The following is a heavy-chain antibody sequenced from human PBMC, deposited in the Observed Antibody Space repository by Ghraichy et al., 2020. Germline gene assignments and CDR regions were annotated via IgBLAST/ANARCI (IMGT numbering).Heavy chain of an antibody. CDR2: ILYSGTT. J-gene: IGHJ6*02. V-gene: IGHV4-59*08. Sequence: SETLSLTCAVSGGSINNYYWSWIRQPLGKGLEWIGYILYSGTTLYNPSLKSRVTMSVDTSKNQFSLNLNSVTAADTAGYYCARHEMIAVFAHGMDVWGQGTTVTVSS. CDR1: GGSINNYY. D-gene: IGHD3-22*01. CDR3: ARHEMIAVFAHGMDV.